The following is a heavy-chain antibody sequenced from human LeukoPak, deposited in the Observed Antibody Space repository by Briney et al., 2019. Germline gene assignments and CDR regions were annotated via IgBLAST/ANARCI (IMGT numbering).Heavy chain of an antibody. V-gene: IGHV1-18*01. J-gene: IGHJ5*02. CDR2: ISAYNGNI. CDR1: GYTFTSYG. Sequence: ASVKVSCKASGYTFTSYGISWVRQAPGQGLEWMGWISAYNGNINYAQKLQGRVTMTTDTSTSTAYMELRSLRSDDTAVYYCARERGYYYDSSGYYYRGDWFDPWGQGTLVTVSS. D-gene: IGHD3-22*01. CDR3: ARERGYYYDSSGYYYRGDWFDP.